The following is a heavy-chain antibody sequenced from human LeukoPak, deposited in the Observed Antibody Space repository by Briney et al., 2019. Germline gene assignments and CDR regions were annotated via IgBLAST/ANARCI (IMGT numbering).Heavy chain of an antibody. Sequence: GASLRLSCAASGFTFSNYAMSWDRQAPGKGLGWVSAITGGGSGIYYADSMKSRFTISRDNSKNTLYLQINSLRAEDTAVYYCAKWGDYDVLTGYYVSDYWGQGTLVTVSS. CDR2: ITGGGSGI. J-gene: IGHJ4*02. V-gene: IGHV3-23*01. CDR1: GFTFSNYA. D-gene: IGHD3-9*01. CDR3: AKWGDYDVLTGYYVSDY.